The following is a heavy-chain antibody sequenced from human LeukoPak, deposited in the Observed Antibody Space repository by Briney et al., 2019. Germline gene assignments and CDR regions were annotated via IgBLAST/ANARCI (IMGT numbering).Heavy chain of an antibody. CDR3: AKDYLLRYFDWLPQGY. D-gene: IGHD3-9*01. Sequence: PGGSLRLSCAASGFTFSSYPMHWVRQAPGKGLEWVAVISHDGSNKYYADSVKGRFTISRDNSKNTLYLQMNSLRAEDTAVYYCAKDYLLRYFDWLPQGYWGQGTLVTVSS. CDR1: GFTFSSYP. V-gene: IGHV3-30*04. J-gene: IGHJ4*02. CDR2: ISHDGSNK.